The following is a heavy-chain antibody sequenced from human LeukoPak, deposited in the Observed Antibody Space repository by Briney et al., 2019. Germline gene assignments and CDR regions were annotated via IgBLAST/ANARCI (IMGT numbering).Heavy chain of an antibody. D-gene: IGHD6-6*01. CDR2: INPNSGGT. CDR3: AREHSSSSGKVFDY. J-gene: IGHJ4*02. V-gene: IGHV1-2*02. CDR1: GYTLPVYY. Sequence: GASVKVSCKASGYTLPVYYMHWVRQAPGQGLELMGWINPNSGGTNYAQKFQGRVTMTRDTSISTAYMELSRLRSDDTAVYYCAREHSSSSGKVFDYWGQGTLVTVSS.